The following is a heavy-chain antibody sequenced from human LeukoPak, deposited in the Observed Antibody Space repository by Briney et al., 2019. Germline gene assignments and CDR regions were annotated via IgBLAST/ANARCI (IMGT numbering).Heavy chain of an antibody. Sequence: SSETLSLTCTVSGGSISSYYWSWIRQPAGKGLEWIGRIYTSGSTNYNPSLKSRVTMSVDTSKNQFSLKLSSVTAADTPVYYCARTSRDGYNRAYYFDYWGQGTLVTVSS. V-gene: IGHV4-4*07. CDR1: GGSISSYY. CDR3: ARTSRDGYNRAYYFDY. CDR2: IYTSGST. J-gene: IGHJ4*02. D-gene: IGHD5-24*01.